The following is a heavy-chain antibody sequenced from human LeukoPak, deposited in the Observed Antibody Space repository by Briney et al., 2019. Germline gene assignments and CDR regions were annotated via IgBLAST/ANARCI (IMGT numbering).Heavy chain of an antibody. J-gene: IGHJ4*02. Sequence: PSETLSLTCTVSGGSISSYYWSWIRQPPGKGLEWIGYIYYRGSTNYNPSLKSRVTISVDTAKNQFSLNLSSVTAADTAVYYCARLSLQRSLDYWGQGTLVTVSS. D-gene: IGHD5-24*01. V-gene: IGHV4-59*12. CDR1: GGSISSYY. CDR2: IYYRGST. CDR3: ARLSLQRSLDY.